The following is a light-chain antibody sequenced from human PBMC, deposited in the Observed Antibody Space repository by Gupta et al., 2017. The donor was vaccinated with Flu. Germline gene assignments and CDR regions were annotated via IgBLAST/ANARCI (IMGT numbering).Light chain of an antibody. V-gene: IGKV4-1*01. CDR1: QSILYSSNNKNY. Sequence: SRGERAAINCKSSQSILYSSNNKNYVAWYQQKPGQPPKLLIYWASTRESGVPDRFSGSGSGTEFTLTISSMQTEDVAVYYGQQYYSTSWTFGQGTKVAIK. J-gene: IGKJ1*01. CDR3: QQYYSTSWT. CDR2: WAS.